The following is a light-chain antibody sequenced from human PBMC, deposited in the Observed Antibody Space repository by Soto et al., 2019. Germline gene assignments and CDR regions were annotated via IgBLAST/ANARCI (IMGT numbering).Light chain of an antibody. J-gene: IGLJ1*01. V-gene: IGLV2-18*02. Sequence: QSVLTQPPSGSGAAGQSVAISCTGTSSDVGSYNRVSWYQQPPGAAPKLMIYEVSNRPSGVPDRFSGSKSGNTASLTISGLQAEDEADYYCNSYTGSSTYVFGTGTKVTV. CDR1: SSDVGSYNR. CDR2: EVS. CDR3: NSYTGSSTYV.